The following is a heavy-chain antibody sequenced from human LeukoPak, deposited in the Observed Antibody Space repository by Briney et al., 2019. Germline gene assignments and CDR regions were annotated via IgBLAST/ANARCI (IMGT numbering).Heavy chain of an antibody. CDR2: INTDGSST. CDR1: GFIFSSYW. Sequence: GGSLRLSCAASGFIFSSYWMHWVRDAPGKGLVWVSRINTDGSSTSYADSVKGRFTISRDNSKNTLYLQINSLRAEDTAVYYCARARSSYGYGDAFDIWGQGTMVTVSS. CDR3: ARARSSYGYGDAFDI. D-gene: IGHD5-18*01. V-gene: IGHV3-74*01. J-gene: IGHJ3*02.